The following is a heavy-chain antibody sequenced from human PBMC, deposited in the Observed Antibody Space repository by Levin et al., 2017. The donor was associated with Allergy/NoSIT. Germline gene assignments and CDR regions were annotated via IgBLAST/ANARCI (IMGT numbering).Heavy chain of an antibody. CDR2: ISYDGSNK. D-gene: IGHD2-15*01. CDR1: GFTFSSYG. J-gene: IGHJ4*02. Sequence: GESLKISCAASGFTFSSYGMHWVRQAPGKGLEWVAVISYDGSNKYYADSVKGRFTISRDNSKNTLYLQMNSLRAEDTAVYYCAKDIRWYWGQGTLVTVSS. V-gene: IGHV3-30*18. CDR3: AKDIRWY.